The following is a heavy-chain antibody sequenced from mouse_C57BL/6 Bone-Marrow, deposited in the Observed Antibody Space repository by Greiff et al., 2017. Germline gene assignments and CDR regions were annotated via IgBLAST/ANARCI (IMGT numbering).Heavy chain of an antibody. J-gene: IGHJ1*03. CDR1: GFTFTDYY. CDR2: IRNKANGYTT. CDR3: ARCDDYGSSYGYWYFDV. D-gene: IGHD1-1*01. V-gene: IGHV7-3*01. Sequence: DVHLVESGGGLVQPGGSLSLSCAASGFTFTDYYMSWVRQPPGKALEWLGFIRNKANGYTTEYSASVKGRFTISRDNAQSILYLEMNALRAEDSATYYCARCDDYGSSYGYWYFDVWGTGTTVTVSS.